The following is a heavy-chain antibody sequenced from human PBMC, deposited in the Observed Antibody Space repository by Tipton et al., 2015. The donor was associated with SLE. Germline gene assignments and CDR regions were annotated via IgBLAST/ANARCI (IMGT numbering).Heavy chain of an antibody. V-gene: IGHV3-7*05. CDR3: ARREGNGESYYRALEY. CDR2: IKQDGSET. D-gene: IGHD1-26*01. J-gene: IGHJ4*02. Sequence: SLRLSCAASGFTFSGSTIHWVRQASGKGLEWVANIKQDGSETYYVDPVKGRFTISRDNAKNSLYLQMNSLTAEDTAVYYCARREGNGESYYRALEYWGQGTLVTVAS. CDR1: GFTFSGST.